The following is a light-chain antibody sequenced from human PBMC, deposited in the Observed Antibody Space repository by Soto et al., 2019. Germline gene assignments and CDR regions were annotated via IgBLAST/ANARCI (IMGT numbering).Light chain of an antibody. V-gene: IGKV3-20*01. CDR2: DAS. J-gene: IGKJ2*01. Sequence: IVLTQSPGTLSLSPGERATLSCRASQTVSGSYLAWYQQKPGQAPRLLIYDASSRATGIPDRFSGSGSGTDFTLTISRLEPEDFALYYCQQYGGSLYTFGQGTKLEIK. CDR3: QQYGGSLYT. CDR1: QTVSGSY.